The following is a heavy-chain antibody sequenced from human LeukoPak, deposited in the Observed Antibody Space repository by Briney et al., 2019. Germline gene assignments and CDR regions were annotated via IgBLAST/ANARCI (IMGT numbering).Heavy chain of an antibody. CDR3: AREEEGGTFDY. J-gene: IGHJ4*02. Sequence: GASVKVSCKASGYTFTSYYMHWVRQAPGQGLEWMGIIKPNNYYTNYAQKFQGRVTMTRDTSTSTVYMELSSLRSEDTAVYFCAREEEGGTFDYWGQGTLVTVSS. CDR2: IKPNNYYT. D-gene: IGHD3-16*01. CDR1: GYTFTSYY. V-gene: IGHV1-46*01.